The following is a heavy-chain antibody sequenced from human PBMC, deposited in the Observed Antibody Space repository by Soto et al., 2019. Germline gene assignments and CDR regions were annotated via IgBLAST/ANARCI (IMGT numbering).Heavy chain of an antibody. J-gene: IGHJ4*02. CDR1: GYTFTSYA. V-gene: IGHV1-3*01. Sequence: QVQLVQSGAEVKKPGASVKVSCKASGYTFTSYAMHWVRQAPGQRLEWMGWINAGNGNTKYSQKFQGRVTITRDTSASTAYRELSSLRSEDTAVYYCATERTYYYASSGWGLFAYWGQGTLVTVSS. CDR2: INAGNGNT. CDR3: ATERTYYYASSGWGLFAY. D-gene: IGHD3-22*01.